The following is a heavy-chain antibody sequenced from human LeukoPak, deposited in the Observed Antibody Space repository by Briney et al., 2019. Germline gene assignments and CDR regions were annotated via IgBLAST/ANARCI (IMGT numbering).Heavy chain of an antibody. V-gene: IGHV3-7*03. Sequence: GGSLRLSCAASGFTFSSYWMSWVRQAPGKGLEWVANIKQDGSEKYYVDSVKGRFTVSRNNAKNSLYLQMNSLRADDTAVYYCVKDSPPRYSGSPPAYWGQGTLVTVSS. CDR1: GFTFSSYW. CDR2: IKQDGSEK. D-gene: IGHD1-26*01. CDR3: VKDSPPRYSGSPPAY. J-gene: IGHJ4*02.